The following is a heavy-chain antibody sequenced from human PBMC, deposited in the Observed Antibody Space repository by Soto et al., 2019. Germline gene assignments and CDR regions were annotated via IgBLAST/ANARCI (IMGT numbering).Heavy chain of an antibody. CDR1: GYTCTSYW. J-gene: IGHJ4*02. CDR2: IYPGDSDT. V-gene: IGHV5-51*03. D-gene: IGHD6-13*01. CDR3: ARIAGNAGRVSEY. Sequence: GESLKISCKGFGYTCTSYWTGWVRQMPGEGLAWLGVIYPGDSDTRYSPSFQGQVTISVAKTISTAYLQWSSLRASDSAMYYGARIAGNAGRVSEYWGRGTVVTVSS.